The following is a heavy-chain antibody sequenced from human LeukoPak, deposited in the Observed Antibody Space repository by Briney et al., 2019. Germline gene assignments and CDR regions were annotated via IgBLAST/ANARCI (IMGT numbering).Heavy chain of an antibody. V-gene: IGHV1-69*05. CDR1: GDSFSRYA. J-gene: IGHJ4*02. D-gene: IGHD2-2*01. CDR3: ATAFSGFCSMTSCPGYY. Sequence: SVKVSCKASGDSFSRYAVSWVRQAPGQGLQWMGGIIPIFGTPNYAQKFQGRLTITTDEATNTAFMELRNLRSEDTAVYFCATAFSGFCSMTSCPGYYWGQGTLVALSS. CDR2: IIPIFGTP.